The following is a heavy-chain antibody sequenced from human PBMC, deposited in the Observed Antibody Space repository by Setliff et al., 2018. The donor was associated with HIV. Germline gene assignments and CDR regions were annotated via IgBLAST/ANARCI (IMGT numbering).Heavy chain of an antibody. CDR3: TRVPINSYYYMDV. Sequence: PGGSLRLSCTASEFTFGDYPMSWVRQPPGKGLEWVGFIRSKTYGGTIKYAASVKGRFTISRDDPKNIAYLQMNSLKTEDTAVYYCTRVPINSYYYMDVWGKGTTVTVSS. D-gene: IGHD2-21*01. CDR1: EFTFGDYP. V-gene: IGHV3-49*04. CDR2: IRSKTYGGTI. J-gene: IGHJ6*03.